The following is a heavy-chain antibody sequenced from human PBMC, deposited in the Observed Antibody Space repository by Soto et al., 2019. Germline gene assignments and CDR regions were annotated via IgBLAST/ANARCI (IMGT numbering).Heavy chain of an antibody. V-gene: IGHV4-59*01. J-gene: IGHJ6*02. Sequence: SETLSLTCTVSGGSISSYYWSWIRQPPGKGLEWIGYIYYSGSTNYNPSLKSRVTISVDTSKNQFSLKLSSVTAADTAVYYCAGAWGAYYYYYGMDVSGQGTTLTVYS. CDR3: AGAWGAYYYYYGMDV. CDR1: GGSISSYY. CDR2: IYYSGST. D-gene: IGHD7-27*01.